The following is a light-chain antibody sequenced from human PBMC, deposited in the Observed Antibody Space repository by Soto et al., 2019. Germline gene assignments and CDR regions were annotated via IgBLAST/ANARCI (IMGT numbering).Light chain of an antibody. Sequence: DIQMTQSPSTLSASVGDRVTITCRASQNIRTWLAWYQQKPGQPPRLLISDASSLQSGVPSRFSSSGSGTEFTLTISSLHPDDFATYYCQKYNDYSTFGQGTKLDIK. CDR3: QKYNDYST. CDR1: QNIRTW. V-gene: IGKV1-5*01. J-gene: IGKJ2*01. CDR2: DAS.